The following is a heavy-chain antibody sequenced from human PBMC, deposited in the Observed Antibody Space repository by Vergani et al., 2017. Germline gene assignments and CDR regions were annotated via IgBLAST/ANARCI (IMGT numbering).Heavy chain of an antibody. CDR3: PAAWTLPTGTFARHYYYYYMDV. CDR2: IVVGSGNT. Sequence: QLVQSGAEVKKPGASVKVSCKASGFTFTSSAMQWVRQARGQRLEWIGWIVVGSGNTNYAQKFQERVTITRDMSTSTAYMELSSLRSEDTAVYYCPAAWTLPTGTFARHYYYYYMDVWGKGTTVTVSS. J-gene: IGHJ6*03. CDR1: GFTFTSSA. V-gene: IGHV1-58*02. D-gene: IGHD1-1*01.